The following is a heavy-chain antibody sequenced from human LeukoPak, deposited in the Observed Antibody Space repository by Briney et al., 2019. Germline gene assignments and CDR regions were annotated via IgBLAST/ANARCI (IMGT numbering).Heavy chain of an antibody. Sequence: PGGSLRLSCAASGFTFSSYEMNWVRQAPGKGLEWVSAISGSGGSTYYADSVKGRFTISRDNSKNTLYLQMNSLRAEDTAVYYCAKLHPFDGYNLNWGQGTLVTVSS. J-gene: IGHJ4*02. CDR3: AKLHPFDGYNLN. D-gene: IGHD5-24*01. CDR1: GFTFSSYE. V-gene: IGHV3-23*01. CDR2: ISGSGGST.